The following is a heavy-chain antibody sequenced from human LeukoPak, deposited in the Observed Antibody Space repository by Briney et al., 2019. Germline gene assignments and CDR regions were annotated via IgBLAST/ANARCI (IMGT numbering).Heavy chain of an antibody. CDR3: ASSPRGNPKKDFDY. J-gene: IGHJ4*02. D-gene: IGHD1-14*01. CDR2: ISAYNGNT. V-gene: IGHV1-18*01. Sequence: ASVKVSCKASGYTFTSYGISWVRQAPGQGLEWMGWISAYNGNTNYTQKLQGRVTMTTDTSTSTAYMELRSLRSDDTAVYYCASSPRGNPKKDFDYWGQGTLVTVSS. CDR1: GYTFTSYG.